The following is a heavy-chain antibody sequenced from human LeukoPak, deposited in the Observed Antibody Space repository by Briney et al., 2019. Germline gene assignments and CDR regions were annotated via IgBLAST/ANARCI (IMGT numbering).Heavy chain of an antibody. J-gene: IGHJ5*02. V-gene: IGHV4-59*01. D-gene: IGHD2-15*01. CDR1: GGSISSYY. Sequence: PSETLSLTCTVSGGSISSYYWSWIRQPPGKGLEWIGYIYYSGSTNYNPSLKSRVTISVDTSKNQFSLKLSSVTAADTAVYYCARGGFWWFDPWGQGTLVTVSS. CDR2: IYYSGST. CDR3: ARGGFWWFDP.